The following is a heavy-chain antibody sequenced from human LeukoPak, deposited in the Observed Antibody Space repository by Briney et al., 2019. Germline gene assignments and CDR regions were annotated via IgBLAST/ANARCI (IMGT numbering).Heavy chain of an antibody. D-gene: IGHD3-10*01. Sequence: GGSLRLSCAASGFTFSSYGMHWVRQAPGKGLEWVAVIWCDGSNKYYADSVKGRFTISRDNSKNTLYLQMNSLRAEDTAVYYCARDLNYYGSAFDYWGQGTLVTVSS. CDR2: IWCDGSNK. CDR1: GFTFSSYG. CDR3: ARDLNYYGSAFDY. V-gene: IGHV3-33*01. J-gene: IGHJ4*02.